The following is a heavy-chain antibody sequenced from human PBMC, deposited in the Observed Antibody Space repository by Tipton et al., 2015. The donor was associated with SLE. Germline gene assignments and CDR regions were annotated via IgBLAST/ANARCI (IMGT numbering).Heavy chain of an antibody. CDR2: VYYSGNT. V-gene: IGHV4-59*08. D-gene: IGHD3-9*01. J-gene: IGHJ5*02. Sequence: TLSLTCTVSGGSISNYYWGWIRQHPGKGLEWIGNVYYSGNTNYNPSLESRVTMSVDTSKNQFSLRLSSVTAADTAVYYCARFFYYDNSRAWGWFDPWGQGTLVIVSS. CDR1: GGSISNYY. CDR3: ARFFYYDNSRAWGWFDP.